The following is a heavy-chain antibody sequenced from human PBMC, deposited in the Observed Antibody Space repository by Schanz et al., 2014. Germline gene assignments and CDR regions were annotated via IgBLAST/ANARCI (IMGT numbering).Heavy chain of an antibody. Sequence: QVQLVESRGGVVQPGGSLRLSCAASGFTFNNYGMHWVRQAPGKGLEWVAFIRYDGSTRYYADSVRGRFTISRDNSRNTLYVQMNSLRPEDTAVYYCSKGRPRRGYSGYGTFDSWGQGTLVTVSS. V-gene: IGHV3-30*02. CDR1: GFTFNNYG. D-gene: IGHD5-12*01. CDR2: IRYDGSTR. CDR3: SKGRPRRGYSGYGTFDS. J-gene: IGHJ4*02.